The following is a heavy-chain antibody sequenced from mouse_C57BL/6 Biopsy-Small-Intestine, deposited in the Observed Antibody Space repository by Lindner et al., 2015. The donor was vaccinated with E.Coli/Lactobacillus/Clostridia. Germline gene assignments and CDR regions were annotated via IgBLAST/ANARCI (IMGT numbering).Heavy chain of an antibody. CDR1: GFNIKDSL. CDR2: IDPEDGES. J-gene: IGHJ3*01. V-gene: IGHV14-2*01. CDR3: VRDPFAF. Sequence: VQLQESGTELVRPGASVKLSCTASGFNIKDSLIHWVKQRPEQGLDWIGWIDPEDGESKYVPKFQDKATIIVDTSSNTAYLQLSSLTSEDTAIYYCVRDPFAFWGQGTLVTVSA.